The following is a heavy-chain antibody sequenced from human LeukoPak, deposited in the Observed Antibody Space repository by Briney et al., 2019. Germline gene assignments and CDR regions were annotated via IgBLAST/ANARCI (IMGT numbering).Heavy chain of an antibody. CDR2: IYPSGIT. CDR1: GDSISSNSYS. J-gene: IGHJ3*02. CDR3: AAYREHYSHLPHAFDI. Sequence: SQTLSLTCTVSGDSISSNSYSWSWLRQAAGKGLEWIGRIYPSGITHYNPALNSRVTMSMDTSKNQFSLKLTSATAADTAVYYCAAYREHYSHLPHAFDIWGQGTMVTVSS. V-gene: IGHV4-61*02. D-gene: IGHD4-11*01.